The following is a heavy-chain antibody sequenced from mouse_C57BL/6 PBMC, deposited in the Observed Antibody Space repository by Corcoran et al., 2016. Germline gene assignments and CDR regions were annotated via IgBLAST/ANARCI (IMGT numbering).Heavy chain of an antibody. J-gene: IGHJ2*01. CDR3: ARRTQYDGAADY. Sequence: QLQESGPVLVKSGESLSMSCKASGYTFTTFYLTWVKQSHGRSLEWIGVIYPYNGGTSYNQQFKVKATLTVDKSSSTAYMELNSLSSEDSAVYYCARRTQYDGAADYWGQSTTLAVS. D-gene: IGHD1-2*01. CDR2: IYPYNGGT. V-gene: IGHV1-19*01. CDR1: GYTFTTFY.